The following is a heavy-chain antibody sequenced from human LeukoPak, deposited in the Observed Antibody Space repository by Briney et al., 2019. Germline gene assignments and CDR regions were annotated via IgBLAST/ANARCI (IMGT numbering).Heavy chain of an antibody. J-gene: IGHJ4*02. Sequence: SETLSLTCTVSGGSISSYYWSWIRQPPGKGLEGIGYIYYSGSTDYNPSLKSRVTISVDTSKNQFSLKLSSVTAADTAVYYCARDCGGDCGAFDYWGQGTLVTVSS. D-gene: IGHD2-21*02. V-gene: IGHV4-59*01. CDR3: ARDCGGDCGAFDY. CDR1: GGSISSYY. CDR2: IYYSGST.